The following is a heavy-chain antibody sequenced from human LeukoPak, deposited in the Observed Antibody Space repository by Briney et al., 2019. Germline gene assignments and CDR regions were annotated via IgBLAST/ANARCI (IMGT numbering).Heavy chain of an antibody. CDR2: IYHSGST. J-gene: IGHJ6*02. CDR3: ARGYYYYGMDV. Sequence: PLQTLSLTCAVSGGSISIGGYSWSWIRQPPGKGLEWIGYIYHSGSTYYNPSLKSRVTISVDRSKNQFSLKLSSVTAADTAVYYCARGYYYYGMDVWGQGTTVTVSS. V-gene: IGHV4-30-2*01. CDR1: GGSISIGGYS.